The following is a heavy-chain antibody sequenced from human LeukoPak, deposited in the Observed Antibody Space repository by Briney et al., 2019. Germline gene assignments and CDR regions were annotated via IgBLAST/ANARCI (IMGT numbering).Heavy chain of an antibody. Sequence: GGSLRLSCAASGFTFSSHWMTWVRQAPGKGLEWVANINQDGSERYYVDSVKGRFTISRDNAKNSLYLQMNSLRAEDTAVYYCARDSGYSSSFAFDIWGQGTMVTVSS. CDR1: GFTFSSHW. V-gene: IGHV3-7*01. CDR2: INQDGSER. J-gene: IGHJ3*02. CDR3: ARDSGYSSSFAFDI. D-gene: IGHD6-13*01.